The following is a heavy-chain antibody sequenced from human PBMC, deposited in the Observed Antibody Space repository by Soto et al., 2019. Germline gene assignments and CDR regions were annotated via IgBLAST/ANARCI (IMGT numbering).Heavy chain of an antibody. V-gene: IGHV3-21*01. D-gene: IGHD6-13*01. CDR2: ISSSSYI. J-gene: IGHJ4*02. CDR3: ARDLSREEQQLPVGVYFDY. Sequence: GGSLRLSCAASGFTFSSYSMNWVRQAPGKGLEWVSSISSSSYIYYADSVKGRFTISRDNAKNSLYLQMNSLRAEDTAVYYCARDLSREEQQLPVGVYFDYWGQGTLVTVSS. CDR1: GFTFSSYS.